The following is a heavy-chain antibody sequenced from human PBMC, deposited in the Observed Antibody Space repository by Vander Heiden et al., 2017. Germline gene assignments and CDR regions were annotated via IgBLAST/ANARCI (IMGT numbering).Heavy chain of an antibody. Sequence: EVQLVESGGGLVQPGGSLRLSCTGSGFTFSSYTMNWVRQAPGKGLEWISYISTTSSTICYADSLKGRFTVSRDNAKNSLYLQINGLRDEDTAMYYCSSHLGSNWVDYWGQGTLVIVSS. D-gene: IGHD6-13*01. J-gene: IGHJ4*02. CDR3: SSHLGSNWVDY. V-gene: IGHV3-48*02. CDR2: ISTTSSTI. CDR1: GFTFSSYT.